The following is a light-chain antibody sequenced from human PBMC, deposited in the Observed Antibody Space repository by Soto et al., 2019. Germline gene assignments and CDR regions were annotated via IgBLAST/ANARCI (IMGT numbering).Light chain of an antibody. CDR3: QQYKISAT. J-gene: IGKJ1*01. CDR1: QGSRND. Sequence: SLSSSIGDRVTITSRASQGSRNDLGWYHQKPGKAPKRLIYDASSLESQVPSGFSGSGAGTEFTLTIHSLQPDEFATNYCQQYKISATFGRETK. CDR2: DAS. V-gene: IGKV1-17*01.